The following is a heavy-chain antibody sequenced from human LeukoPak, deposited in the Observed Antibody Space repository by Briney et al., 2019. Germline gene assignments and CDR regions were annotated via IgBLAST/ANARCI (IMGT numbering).Heavy chain of an antibody. CDR1: GYTFTSYD. CDR3: ARGNWNDAGSGDWFDP. V-gene: IGHV1-8*01. CDR2: MNPNSGNT. J-gene: IGHJ5*02. Sequence: ASVKVSCKASGYTFTSYDINWVRQAPGQGLEWMGWMNPNSGNTGYAQKFQGRVTMTRNTSISTAYMELSSLRSEDTAVYYCARGNWNDAGSGDWFDPWGQGTLVTVSS. D-gene: IGHD1-1*01.